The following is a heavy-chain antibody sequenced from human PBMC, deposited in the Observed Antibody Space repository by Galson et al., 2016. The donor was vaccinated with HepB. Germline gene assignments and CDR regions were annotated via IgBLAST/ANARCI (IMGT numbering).Heavy chain of an antibody. J-gene: IGHJ4*02. CDR3: TIAYNYAPFDH. V-gene: IGHV1-46*01. CDR2: INPTTGIT. CDR1: GFTFTSFF. D-gene: IGHD5-18*01. Sequence: SVKVSCKASGFTFTSFFMHWVRQAPGQGLEWVGMINPTTGITIYAQNFQGRVAVTRDTSTSTVYMELTSLKSDDTAVYYCTIAYNYAPFDHWGQGTLVTVSS.